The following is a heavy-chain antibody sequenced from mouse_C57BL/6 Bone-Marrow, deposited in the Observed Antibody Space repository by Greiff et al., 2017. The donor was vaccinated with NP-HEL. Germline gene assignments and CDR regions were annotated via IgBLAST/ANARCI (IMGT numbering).Heavy chain of an antibody. CDR1: GFTFSSYT. J-gene: IGHJ1*03. CDR3: ARQIYYYGDWYFDV. CDR2: ISGGGGNT. Sequence: EVQRVESGGGLVKPGGSLKLSCAASGFTFSSYTMSWVRQTPEKRLEWVATISGGGGNTYYPDSVKGRFTISRDNAKNTLYLQMSSLRSEDTALYYCARQIYYYGDWYFDVWGTGTTVTVSS. D-gene: IGHD1-1*01. V-gene: IGHV5-9*01.